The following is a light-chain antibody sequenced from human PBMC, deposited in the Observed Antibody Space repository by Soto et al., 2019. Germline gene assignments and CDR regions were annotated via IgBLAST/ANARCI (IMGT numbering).Light chain of an antibody. CDR1: SSDVGGYNY. CDR3: ISYAGSSNV. J-gene: IGLJ1*01. Sequence: QSALTQPPSASGSPGQSVAISCTGTSSDVGGYNYGAWYQQHPGKDPKLMIYEVNKRPSGVPDRFSGSKSGNTAALTVSGLQAEDEADYYCISYAGSSNVFGTGTKLTVL. CDR2: EVN. V-gene: IGLV2-8*01.